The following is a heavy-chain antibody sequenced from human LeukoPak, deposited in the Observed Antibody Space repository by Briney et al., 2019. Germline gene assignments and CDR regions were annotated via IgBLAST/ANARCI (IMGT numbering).Heavy chain of an antibody. CDR2: INHSGST. J-gene: IGHJ4*02. CDR3: AREVVVVPASRYFDY. CDR1: GGSFSGYY. D-gene: IGHD2-2*01. V-gene: IGHV4-34*01. Sequence: PSETLSLTCAVYGGSFSGYYWSWIRQPPGKGLEWIGEINHSGSTNYNPSLKSRVTISVDTSKNQFSLKLSSVTAADTAVYYCAREVVVVPASRYFDYWGQGTLVTVSS.